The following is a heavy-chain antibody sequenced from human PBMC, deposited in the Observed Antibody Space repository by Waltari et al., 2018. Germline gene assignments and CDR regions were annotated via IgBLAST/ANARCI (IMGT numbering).Heavy chain of an antibody. CDR3: AKKGQLAFYFDL. V-gene: IGHV3-33*06. D-gene: IGHD6-13*01. CDR2: IWYDGSNK. CDR1: GFTFSSYG. J-gene: IGHJ2*01. Sequence: VQLVESGGGLVKPGGSLRLSCAASGFTFSSYGMHWVRQAPGKGLEWVAVIWYDGSNKYYADSVKGRFTISRDNSKNTLYLQMNSLRAEDTAVYYCAKKGQLAFYFDLWGRGTLVTVSS.